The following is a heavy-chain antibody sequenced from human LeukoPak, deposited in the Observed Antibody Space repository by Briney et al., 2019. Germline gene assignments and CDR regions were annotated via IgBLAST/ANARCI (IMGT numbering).Heavy chain of an antibody. CDR3: AREKVSPRTDAFDI. J-gene: IGHJ3*02. CDR1: GFIFDSYW. V-gene: IGHV3-7*01. Sequence: GGSLRLSCTASGFIFDSYWMGWVRQAPGKGLEWVATIIQDGGEKYYVDSVKGRFTISRDNAKNTLFLQMSSLEAEDTAVYYCAREKVSPRTDAFDIWGQGTMVSVSP. CDR2: IIQDGGEK. D-gene: IGHD1/OR15-1a*01.